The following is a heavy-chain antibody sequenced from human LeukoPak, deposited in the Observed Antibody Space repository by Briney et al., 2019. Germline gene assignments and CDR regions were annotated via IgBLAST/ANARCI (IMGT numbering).Heavy chain of an antibody. CDR1: GFTFSTSG. Sequence: GGSLRLSCAASGFTFSTSGMHWVRQAPGKGLEWVAVIWFDGSKKNSADSVKGRFTISRDSSKNTLYLQMNSLRVEDTAVYYCATEGADVLKGGNFRHWGQGTLVTVSS. V-gene: IGHV3-33*01. CDR3: ATEGADVLKGGNFRH. CDR2: IWFDGSKK. J-gene: IGHJ1*01. D-gene: IGHD2-8*02.